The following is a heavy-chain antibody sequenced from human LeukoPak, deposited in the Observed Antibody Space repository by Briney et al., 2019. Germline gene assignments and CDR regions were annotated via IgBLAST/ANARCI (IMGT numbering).Heavy chain of an antibody. CDR2: INPSGGST. Sequence: ASVKVSCKASGYTFTSYYMHWVRQAPGQGLEWMGIINPSGGSTSYAQKFQGRVTMTRDTSTSTVYMELSSLRSGDTAVYYCAREGPGIQRFDYWGQGTLVTVSS. CDR3: AREGPGIQRFDY. J-gene: IGHJ4*02. CDR1: GYTFTSYY. D-gene: IGHD5-18*01. V-gene: IGHV1-46*01.